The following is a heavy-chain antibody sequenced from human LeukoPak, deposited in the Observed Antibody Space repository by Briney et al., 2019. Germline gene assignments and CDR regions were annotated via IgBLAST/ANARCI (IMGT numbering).Heavy chain of an antibody. CDR2: INQDGSAK. D-gene: IGHD6-13*01. J-gene: IGHJ5*02. V-gene: IGHV3-7*01. Sequence: GGSLRLSCVASGFTLSSHWMSWVRQAPGKGLEWVANINQDGSAKYFVDSVKGRFTISRDNAKNSMYLQMNSLRAADTAVYYCVREVLAGEVRTRIAAAGTGGSIWFDPWGQGTLVTVSS. CDR1: GFTLSSHW. CDR3: VREVLAGEVRTRIAAAGTGGSIWFDP.